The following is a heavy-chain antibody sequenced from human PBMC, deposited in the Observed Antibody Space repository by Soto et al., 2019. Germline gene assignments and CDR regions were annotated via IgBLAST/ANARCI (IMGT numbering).Heavy chain of an antibody. D-gene: IGHD5-18*01. CDR3: ARNGGYSYGNCYYGMDV. CDR2: IYPGDSDT. J-gene: IGHJ6*02. Sequence: GESLKISCKGSGYSFTSYWIGWVRQMPGKDLEWMGIIYPGDSDTRYSPSFQGQVTISADKSISTAYLQWSSLKASDTAMYYCARNGGYSYGNCYYGMDVWGQGTTVTVSS. CDR1: GYSFTSYW. V-gene: IGHV5-51*01.